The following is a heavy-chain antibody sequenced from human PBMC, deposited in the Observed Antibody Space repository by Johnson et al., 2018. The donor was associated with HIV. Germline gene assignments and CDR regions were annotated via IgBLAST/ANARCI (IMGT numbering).Heavy chain of an antibody. D-gene: IGHD1-26*01. J-gene: IGHJ3*02. CDR3: AKDGGSYGAAFDI. CDR1: GFTFSSYG. CDR2: IRYDGSNK. Sequence: QVQLVESGGGVVQPGRSLRLSCAASGFTFSSYGMHWVRQAPGKGLEWVAFIRYDGSNKYYADSVKGRFTISRDNSKNTLYLQMNSLRAEDTAVYYCAKDGGSYGAAFDIWGQGTMVTVSS. V-gene: IGHV3-30*02.